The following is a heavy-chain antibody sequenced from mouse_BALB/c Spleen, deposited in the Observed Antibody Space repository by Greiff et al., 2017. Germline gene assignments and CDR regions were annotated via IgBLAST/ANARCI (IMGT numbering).Heavy chain of an antibody. Sequence: QVQLKQSGPGLVAPSQSLSITCTVSGFSLTSYGVHWVRQPPGKGLEWLGVIWAGGSTNYNSALMSRLSISKDNSKSQVFLKMNSLQTDDTAMYYCARERPLYYYGSSPYAMDYWGQGTSVTVSS. J-gene: IGHJ4*01. CDR3: ARERPLYYYGSSPYAMDY. V-gene: IGHV2-9*02. D-gene: IGHD1-1*01. CDR1: GFSLTSYG. CDR2: IWAGGST.